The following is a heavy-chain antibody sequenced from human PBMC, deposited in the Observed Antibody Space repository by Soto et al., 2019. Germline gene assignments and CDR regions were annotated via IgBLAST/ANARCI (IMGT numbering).Heavy chain of an antibody. D-gene: IGHD6-19*01. CDR2: ISGSGGST. CDR3: AKSGISRQWLVPGCVGFDP. J-gene: IGHJ5*02. CDR1: GFTFSSYA. Sequence: GGSLRLSRAASGFTFSSYAMSWVRQAPGKGLEWVSAISGSGGSTYYADSVKGRFTISRDNYKNTLYLQMNSLRAEDTAVYYCAKSGISRQWLVPGCVGFDPWGQGTLVTVSS. V-gene: IGHV3-23*01.